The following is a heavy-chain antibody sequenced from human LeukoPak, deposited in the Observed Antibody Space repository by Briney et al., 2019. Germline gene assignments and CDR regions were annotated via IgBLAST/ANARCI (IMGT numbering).Heavy chain of an antibody. CDR2: INHSGST. D-gene: IGHD3-22*01. CDR3: ARGLTMIPPRI. V-gene: IGHV4-34*01. J-gene: IGHJ3*02. CDR1: GGSFSGYY. Sequence: SETLSLTCAVYGGSFSGYYWSWNRQPPGKGLEWIGEINHSGSTNYNPSLKSRVTISVDTSKNQFSLKLSSVTAADTAVYYCARGLTMIPPRIWGQGTMVTVSS.